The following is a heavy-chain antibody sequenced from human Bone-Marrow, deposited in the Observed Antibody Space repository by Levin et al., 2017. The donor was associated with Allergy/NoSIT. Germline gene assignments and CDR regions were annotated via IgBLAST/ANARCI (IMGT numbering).Heavy chain of an antibody. CDR1: GFTINRNY. CDR3: VTYNIVGAVDGDFNH. CDR2: IYSGGNT. D-gene: IGHD1-26*01. V-gene: IGHV3-53*01. Sequence: GGSLRLSCVVSGFTINRNYMTWVRQAPGKGLEWVSIIYSGGNTYYADFVEGRFTISRDSSRNTLFLQMNSLRVEDTAMYYCVTYNIVGAVDGDFNHWGQGTLVTVSS. J-gene: IGHJ4*02.